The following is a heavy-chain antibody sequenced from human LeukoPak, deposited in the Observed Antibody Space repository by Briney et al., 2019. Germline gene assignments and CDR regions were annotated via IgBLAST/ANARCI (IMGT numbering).Heavy chain of an antibody. CDR2: IITLFGTA. D-gene: IGHD6-6*01. CDR3: AIKRSSSFDY. Sequence: ASVKVSCKASGGTFRSYAISWVRQAPGQRLEWVGGIITLFGTANYAQKFQGRVTITTDESTSTAYVELSSLRSEDTAVYYCAIKRSSSFDYWGQGTLVTVSS. J-gene: IGHJ4*02. V-gene: IGHV1-69*05. CDR1: GGTFRSYA.